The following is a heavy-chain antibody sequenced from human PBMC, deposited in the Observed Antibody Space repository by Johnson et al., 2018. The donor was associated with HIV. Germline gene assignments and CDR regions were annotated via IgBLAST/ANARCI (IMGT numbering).Heavy chain of an antibody. CDR3: ASALCTWGAFDI. Sequence: QVQLVESGGGLIQPGGSLRLSCAASGFTVSSNYMSWVRQAPGKGLEWVALISDDVSSTFYVDSVKGRFTISRDNANNTLYLQMSGLSAEDTAVYYCASALCTWGAFDIWGQGTMVTVSS. J-gene: IGHJ3*02. V-gene: IGHV3-30*03. D-gene: IGHD2-8*01. CDR2: ISDDVSST. CDR1: GFTVSSNY.